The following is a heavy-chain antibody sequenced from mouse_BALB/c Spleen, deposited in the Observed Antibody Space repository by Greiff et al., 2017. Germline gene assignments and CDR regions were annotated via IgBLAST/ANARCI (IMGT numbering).Heavy chain of an antibody. V-gene: IGHV1-54*01. J-gene: IGHJ4*01. CDR1: GYAFTNYL. CDR3: ARTGPLYAMDY. Sequence: QVQLQQSGAELVRPGTSVKVSCKASGYAFTNYLIEWVKQRPGQGLEWIGVINPGSGGTNYNEKFKGKATLTVDNSSSTAYMELRSLTSEDSAVYYCARTGPLYAMDYWGQGTSVTVSS. D-gene: IGHD4-1*01. CDR2: INPGSGGT.